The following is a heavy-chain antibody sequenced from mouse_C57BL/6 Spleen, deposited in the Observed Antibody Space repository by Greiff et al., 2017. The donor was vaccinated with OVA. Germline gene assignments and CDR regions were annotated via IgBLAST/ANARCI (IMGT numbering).Heavy chain of an antibody. Sequence: VKLQESGPGLVQPSQSLSITCTVSGFSLTSYGVHWVRQSPGKGLEWLGVIWSGGSTDYNAAFISRLSISKDNSKSQVFFKMNSLQADDTAIYYCARVYDGYFYYAMDYWGQGTSVTVSS. J-gene: IGHJ4*01. CDR1: GFSLTSYG. V-gene: IGHV2-2*01. D-gene: IGHD2-3*01. CDR3: ARVYDGYFYYAMDY. CDR2: IWSGGST.